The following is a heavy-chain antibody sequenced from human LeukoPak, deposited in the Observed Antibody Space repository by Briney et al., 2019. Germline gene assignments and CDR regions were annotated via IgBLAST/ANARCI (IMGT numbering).Heavy chain of an antibody. D-gene: IGHD3-9*01. Sequence: TSETLSLTCTVSGGSISSSSYYRGWIRQPPGKGLEWIGSIYYSGSTNYNPSLKSRVTISVDTSKNQFSLKLSSVTAADTAVYYCARLRRYFDWLPKTYYFDYWGQGTLVTVSS. CDR3: ARLRRYFDWLPKTYYFDY. CDR1: GGSISSSSYY. CDR2: IYYSGST. V-gene: IGHV4-39*07. J-gene: IGHJ4*02.